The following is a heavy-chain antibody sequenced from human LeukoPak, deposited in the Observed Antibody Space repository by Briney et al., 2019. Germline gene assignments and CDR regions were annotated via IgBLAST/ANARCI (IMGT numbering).Heavy chain of an antibody. D-gene: IGHD1-26*01. Sequence: ASVKVSCKASGYTFTTYYMHWVRQAPGQGLEWMGIINPSGSKTYYAQKFQGRVTMTRGMSTSTVYMELSSLRSEDTAVYYCARDRSDAGEPDNWFDPWGQGTLVTVSS. J-gene: IGHJ5*02. CDR3: ARDRSDAGEPDNWFDP. V-gene: IGHV1-46*01. CDR1: GYTFTTYY. CDR2: INPSGSKT.